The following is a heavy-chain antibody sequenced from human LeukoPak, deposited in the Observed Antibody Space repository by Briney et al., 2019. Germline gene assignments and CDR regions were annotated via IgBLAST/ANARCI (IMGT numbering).Heavy chain of an antibody. Sequence: GGSLRLSCAASGFTFSSYWMSWVRQAPGKGLEWVANIKQDGSEKYYVDSVKGRFTISRDNAKNSLYLQMSSLRAEDTAFYYCAKGSGQYGAYDSSGLDYWGQGTLVTVSS. CDR3: AKGSGQYGAYDSSGLDY. J-gene: IGHJ4*02. CDR1: GFTFSSYW. D-gene: IGHD3-22*01. CDR2: IKQDGSEK. V-gene: IGHV3-7*03.